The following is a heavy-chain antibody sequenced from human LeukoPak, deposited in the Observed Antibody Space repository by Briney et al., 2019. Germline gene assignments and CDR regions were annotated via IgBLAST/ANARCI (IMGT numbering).Heavy chain of an antibody. D-gene: IGHD3-9*01. CDR2: ISSNGGST. J-gene: IGHJ4*02. V-gene: IGHV3-64*01. CDR1: GFTFSSYA. CDR3: ARGGYFDPRLFDY. Sequence: GGSLRLSCAASGFTFSSYAMHWVRQAPGKGLEYVSAISSNGGSTYYANSVKGRFTISRDNSKNTLYLQMGSLRAEDMAVYYCARGGYFDPRLFDYWGQGTLVTVSS.